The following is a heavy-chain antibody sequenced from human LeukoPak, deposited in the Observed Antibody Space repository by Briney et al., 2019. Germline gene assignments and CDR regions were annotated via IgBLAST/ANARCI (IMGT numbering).Heavy chain of an antibody. V-gene: IGHV3-23*01. CDR1: GGTFSSYA. CDR3: AKDERSLWSGYLDS. CDR2: ISGSGGST. J-gene: IGHJ5*01. D-gene: IGHD3-3*01. Sequence: SCKASGGTFSSYAMSWVRQAPGKGLEWVSAISGSGGSTYYADSVKGRFTISRDNSKNTLYLQMNSLRAEDTAVYYCAKDERSLWSGYLDSWGQGTLVTVSS.